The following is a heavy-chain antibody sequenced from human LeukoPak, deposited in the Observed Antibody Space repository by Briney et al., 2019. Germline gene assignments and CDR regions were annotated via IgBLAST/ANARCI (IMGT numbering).Heavy chain of an antibody. V-gene: IGHV3-23*01. CDR3: ANDFDH. CDR1: GFTFNNYA. Sequence: GGSLRLPCAASGFTFNNYAMSWVRQAPGKGLEWVSTISGSDDNTYYADSVKGRFTISRDISKNTLYLQMNSLRADDTALYYCANDFDHWGQGTLVTVSS. CDR2: ISGSDDNT. J-gene: IGHJ4*02.